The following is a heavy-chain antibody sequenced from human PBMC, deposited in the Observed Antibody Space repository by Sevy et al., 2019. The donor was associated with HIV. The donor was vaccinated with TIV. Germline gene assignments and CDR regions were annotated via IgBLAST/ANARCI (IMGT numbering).Heavy chain of an antibody. V-gene: IGHV3-7*03. D-gene: IGHD2-15*01. CDR1: GFTFSYYR. J-gene: IGHJ5*02. Sequence: GGSLRLSCAASGFTFSYYRMSGVRQAPGKGLEWVANIKGDGSEIYYVDSVKGRFTRSRDNAKNSLFLEMNSLRAEDTAVYYCARDPGGRDWFDPWGQGTLVTVSS. CDR2: IKGDGSEI. CDR3: ARDPGGRDWFDP.